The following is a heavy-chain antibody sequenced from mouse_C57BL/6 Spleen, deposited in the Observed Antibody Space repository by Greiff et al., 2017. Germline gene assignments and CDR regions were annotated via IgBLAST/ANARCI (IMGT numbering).Heavy chain of an antibody. CDR1: GYTFTSYW. CDR2: INPCDGGT. D-gene: IGHD2-2*01. Sequence: QVQLQQPGTELVKPGASVKLSCKASGYTFTSYWMHWVKQRPGQGLEWIGNINPCDGGTNYNEKFKSKATLTVDKSSSTAYMQLSSLPSEDSAVYDGARGYYGDDGGFADWGQGTLVTVSA. J-gene: IGHJ3*01. CDR3: ARGYYGDDGGFAD. V-gene: IGHV1-53*01.